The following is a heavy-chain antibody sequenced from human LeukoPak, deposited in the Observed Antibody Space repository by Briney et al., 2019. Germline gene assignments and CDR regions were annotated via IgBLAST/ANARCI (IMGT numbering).Heavy chain of an antibody. CDR3: ARGSAVGVTGPDY. Sequence: GGSLRLSCAASGFIVSSNYMSWVRQAPGKGLKWVSVIYRGGSTYYADAVKGRFTISRDNSKNPLYLQMNSLSVEDTAVYYCARGSAVGVTGPDYWGQGTLVTVSS. CDR2: IYRGGST. J-gene: IGHJ4*02. D-gene: IGHD1-26*01. V-gene: IGHV3-53*01. CDR1: GFIVSSNY.